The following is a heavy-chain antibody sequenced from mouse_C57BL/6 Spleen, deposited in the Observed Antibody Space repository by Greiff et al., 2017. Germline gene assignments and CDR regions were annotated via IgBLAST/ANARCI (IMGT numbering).Heavy chain of an antibody. D-gene: IGHD2-3*01. Sequence: VKLMESGAELVRPGTSVKVSCKASGYAFTNYLIEWVKQRPGQGLEWIGVINPGSGGTNYNEKFKGKATLTADKSSSTAYMQLSSLTSEDSAVYFCARRGDGYSFAYWGQGTLVTVSA. CDR3: ARRGDGYSFAY. CDR2: INPGSGGT. J-gene: IGHJ3*01. V-gene: IGHV1-54*01. CDR1: GYAFTNYL.